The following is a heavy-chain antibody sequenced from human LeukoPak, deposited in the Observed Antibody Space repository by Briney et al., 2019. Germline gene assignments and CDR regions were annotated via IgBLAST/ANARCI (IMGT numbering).Heavy chain of an antibody. D-gene: IGHD2-21*01. CDR1: GFMFSSYW. Sequence: GSLRLSCAASGFMFSSYWMSWVRQAPGKGLEWVADIKEDGSEKSYVDSVKGRFTISRDISKNTLFLEMNGLRVDDTALYYCVKDNPVCESWGQGTLVIVSS. V-gene: IGHV3-7*01. CDR3: VKDNPVCES. J-gene: IGHJ5*02. CDR2: IKEDGSEK.